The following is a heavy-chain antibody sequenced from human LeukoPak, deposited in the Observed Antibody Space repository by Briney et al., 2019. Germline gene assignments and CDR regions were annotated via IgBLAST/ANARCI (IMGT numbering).Heavy chain of an antibody. D-gene: IGHD2-2*03. Sequence: PGRSLSLSCAASGFTFSSYAMSWVRQAAGKGLEWVSAISGSGGSTYYADSVKGRFTISRDNSKNTLYLQTNSLRAEDTAVYYCAKDALDGYLAYWGQGTLVTVSS. CDR1: GFTFSSYA. V-gene: IGHV3-23*01. J-gene: IGHJ4*02. CDR2: ISGSGGST. CDR3: AKDALDGYLAY.